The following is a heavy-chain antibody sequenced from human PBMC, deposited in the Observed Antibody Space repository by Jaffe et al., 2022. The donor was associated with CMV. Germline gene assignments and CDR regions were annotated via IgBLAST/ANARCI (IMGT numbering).Heavy chain of an antibody. Sequence: QVQLQESGPGLVKPSETLSLTCSVSGGSLSGTSYYWGWVRQPPGKGLEWIASIYYTQSTDYSSSLKSRVTISLDTSKNQFSLKLTSVTAADTAVYYCAARSYYYYRSGPYYNLPFDWWGQGTLVTVSS. CDR1: GGSLSGTSYY. CDR2: IYYTQST. V-gene: IGHV4-39*01. CDR3: AARSYYYYRSGPYYNLPFDW. D-gene: IGHD3-10*01. J-gene: IGHJ4*02.